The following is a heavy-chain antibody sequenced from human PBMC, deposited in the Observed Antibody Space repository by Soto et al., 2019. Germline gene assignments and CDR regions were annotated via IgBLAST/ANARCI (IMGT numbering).Heavy chain of an antibody. CDR2: IIPIFGTA. V-gene: IGHV1-69*13. Sequence: SVKVSCKASGGTFSSYAISWVRQAPGQGLEWMGGIIPIFGTANYAQKFQGRVTITADESTSTAYMELSSLRSEDTAVYYCARTTTVTTFSVVVWFDPWGQGTLVTVSS. CDR1: GGTFSSYA. CDR3: ARTTTVTTFSVVVWFDP. D-gene: IGHD4-17*01. J-gene: IGHJ5*02.